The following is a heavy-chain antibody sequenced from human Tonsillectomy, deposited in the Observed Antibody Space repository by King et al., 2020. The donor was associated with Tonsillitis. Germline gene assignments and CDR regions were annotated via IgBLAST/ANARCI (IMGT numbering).Heavy chain of an antibody. V-gene: IGHV4-39*01. CDR1: GGSISSSRYY. Sequence: QVQLQESGPGLVKPSETLSLTCTVSGGSISSSRYYWGWIRQPPGKGLEWIGSMYYSGRTYYNPSLKTRVTISVDKAKNQFSLKLSSVTAADTAVYYCAGSLAASDQRVSGVVYWGQGTLVTVSS. CDR3: AGSLAASDQRVSGVVY. CDR2: MYYSGRT. D-gene: IGHD6-13*01. J-gene: IGHJ4*02.